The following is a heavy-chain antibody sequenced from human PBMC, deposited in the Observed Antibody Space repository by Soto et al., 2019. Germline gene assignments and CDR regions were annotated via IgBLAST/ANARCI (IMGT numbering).Heavy chain of an antibody. CDR3: ARDDGGSYLSY. CDR1: GYTFTSYY. CDR2: INPSGGST. D-gene: IGHD1-26*01. V-gene: IGHV1-46*01. J-gene: IGHJ4*02. Sequence: ASVKVSCKASGYTFTSYYIHWVRQAPGQGLEWMGIINPSGGSTSYAQKFQGRVTMTRDTSTSTVYMELSSLRSEDTVVYSCARDDGGSYLSYWGQGTLVTVSS.